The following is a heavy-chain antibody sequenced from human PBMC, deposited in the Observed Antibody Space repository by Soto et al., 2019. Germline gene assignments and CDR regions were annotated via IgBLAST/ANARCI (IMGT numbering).Heavy chain of an antibody. CDR2: INPILSMS. D-gene: IGHD3-10*01. J-gene: IGHJ4*02. Sequence: QVQLVQSGAEVKKPGSSVKVSCKASGDTFSSYSINWVRQAPGLGLEWMGRINPILSMSNYAQHFRGRVTIIAYKSTSTAYMELSSLRAEDTAMYYCATSYGSGYRAFDYWGQGALVTVSS. V-gene: IGHV1-69*02. CDR1: GDTFSSYS. CDR3: ATSYGSGYRAFDY.